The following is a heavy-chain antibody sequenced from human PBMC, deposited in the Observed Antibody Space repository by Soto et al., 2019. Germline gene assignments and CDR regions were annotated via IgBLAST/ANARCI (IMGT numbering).Heavy chain of an antibody. CDR2: IYYSGST. Sequence: PSETLSLTCTVSGGSISSGDYYWSWIRQPPGKGLEWIGYIYYSGSTYYNPSLKSRVTISVDTSKNQFSLKLSSVTAADTAVYYCARGVGSNYYDSSGYSYYFDYWGQGTLVTV. V-gene: IGHV4-30-4*01. J-gene: IGHJ4*02. CDR1: GGSISSGDYY. D-gene: IGHD3-22*01. CDR3: ARGVGSNYYDSSGYSYYFDY.